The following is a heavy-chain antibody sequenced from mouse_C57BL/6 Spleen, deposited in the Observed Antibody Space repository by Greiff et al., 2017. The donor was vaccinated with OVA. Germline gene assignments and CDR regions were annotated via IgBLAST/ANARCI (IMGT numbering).Heavy chain of an antibody. V-gene: IGHV14-3*01. Sequence: VQLQQSVAELVRPGASVKLSCTASGFNIKNYYMHWVKQRPEQGLEWIGRIDPANGNTQYAPKFQGKATITADTSSNTAYLQLSSLTSEDTAIYYCASPYYCGSSSFAYWGQGTLVTVSA. CDR3: ASPYYCGSSSFAY. CDR1: GFNIKNYY. D-gene: IGHD1-1*01. CDR2: IDPANGNT. J-gene: IGHJ3*01.